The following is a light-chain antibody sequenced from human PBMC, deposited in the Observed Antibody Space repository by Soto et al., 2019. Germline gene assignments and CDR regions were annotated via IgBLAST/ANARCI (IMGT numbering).Light chain of an antibody. V-gene: IGKV1-39*01. CDR3: QQTYSTPPT. Sequence: IQMTQSPSSLSASVGDRVTITCRASQSLSGYLNWYQQKPGKAPKLLIYAASSLQSGVPSRFSGSGSGTEFTLTISSLQPDDFATYYCQQTYSTPPTFGQGTKVDIK. J-gene: IGKJ1*01. CDR2: AAS. CDR1: QSLSGY.